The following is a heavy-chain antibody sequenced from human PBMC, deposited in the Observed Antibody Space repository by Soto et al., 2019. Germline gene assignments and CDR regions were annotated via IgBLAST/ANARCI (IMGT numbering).Heavy chain of an antibody. V-gene: IGHV4-59*01. CDR3: AREQYNWKI. CDR2: VFHTGNT. Sequence: TSETLSLTCSVSGDSIRSYYWTWIRQPSGKGLQWIGYVFHTGNTNYNPSLKSRVTISEDASKNQVSLGLTSVTAADTAVYFCAREQYNWKIWGQGTLVTVSS. CDR1: GDSIRSYY. J-gene: IGHJ4*02. D-gene: IGHD1-20*01.